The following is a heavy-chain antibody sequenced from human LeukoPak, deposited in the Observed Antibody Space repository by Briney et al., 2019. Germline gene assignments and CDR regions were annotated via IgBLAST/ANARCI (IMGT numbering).Heavy chain of an antibody. V-gene: IGHV1-18*01. CDR1: GYTFTSYG. CDR2: ISAYNGNT. CDR3: ARDLVLGYCSSGSCPPGYYYGMDV. J-gene: IGHJ6*02. Sequence: ASVRVSCTASGYTFTSYGISWVRQAPGQGLEWMGWISAYNGNTNYAQKLQGRVTMTTDTSTSTAYMELRSLRSDDTAVYYCARDLVLGYCSSGSCPPGYYYGMDVWGQGTTVTVSS. D-gene: IGHD2-15*01.